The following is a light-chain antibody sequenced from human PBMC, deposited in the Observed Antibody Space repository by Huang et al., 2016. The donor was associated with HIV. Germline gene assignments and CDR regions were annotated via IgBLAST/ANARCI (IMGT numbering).Light chain of an antibody. V-gene: IGKV3-15*01. Sequence: EIVMTQSPATLSVSPGERATLSCRASKSVSSNLAWYHQKPGQAPRLLIYGASTRATGIPARFSGSGSGTEFTLTISSLQSEDFAVYYCQQYNNWPGTFGPGTKVDIK. J-gene: IGKJ3*01. CDR2: GAS. CDR1: KSVSSN. CDR3: QQYNNWPGT.